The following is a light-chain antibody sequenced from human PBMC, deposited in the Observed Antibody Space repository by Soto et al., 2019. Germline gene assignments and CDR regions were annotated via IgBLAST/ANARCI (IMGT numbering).Light chain of an antibody. CDR3: HQRQSWPRT. Sequence: EIVMTQSPATLSVSPGERATLSCRASQSISSNLAWYQHKLGQAPRLFIFRASSRATGIPARFSGSGSGTEFNMTISSLQSEDFAVYYCHQRQSWPRTFGQGTKVDI. CDR2: RAS. J-gene: IGKJ1*01. V-gene: IGKV3-15*01. CDR1: QSISSN.